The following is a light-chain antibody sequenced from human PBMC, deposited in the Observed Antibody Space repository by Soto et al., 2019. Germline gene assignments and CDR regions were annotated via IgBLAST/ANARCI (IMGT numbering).Light chain of an antibody. CDR1: SSDIGAYDY. V-gene: IGLV2-14*01. CDR2: EVN. Sequence: QSALTQPASLSGSPGQSITISCTGTSSDIGAYDYVSWFQQHPGKAPKLMISEVNNRPSGVPDRFSGSKSGTSASLAITGLQAGDEADYYCQSYDSSLSGVLFGGGTKVTVL. J-gene: IGLJ2*01. CDR3: QSYDSSLSGVL.